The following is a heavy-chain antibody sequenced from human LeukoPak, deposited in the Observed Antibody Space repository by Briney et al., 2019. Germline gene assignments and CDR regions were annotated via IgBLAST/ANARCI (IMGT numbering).Heavy chain of an antibody. J-gene: IGHJ4*02. V-gene: IGHV3-53*01. CDR1: GFTVSSNY. CDR3: ARDLGY. D-gene: IGHD3-3*01. Sequence: PGGSLRLSCAASGFTVSSNYMSWVRQAPGKGLEWVSVIYSDGNTYYADSVKGRFTISRDNSKNTRFLQMDSLRAEDTAVYYCARDLGYWGQGTLVTVSS. CDR2: IYSDGNT.